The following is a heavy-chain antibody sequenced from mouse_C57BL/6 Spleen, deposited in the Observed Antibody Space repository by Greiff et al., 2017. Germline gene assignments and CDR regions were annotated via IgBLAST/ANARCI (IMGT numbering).Heavy chain of an antibody. V-gene: IGHV1-52*01. J-gene: IGHJ2*01. D-gene: IGHD2-5*01. Sequence: QVQLQQPGAELVRPGSSVKLSCKASGYTFTSYWMHWVKQRPIQGLEWIGNIDPSDSETHYTQQFKDKATLTVDNSSSTAYMQLSSLTSEDSAVYYCAQGAYYSNYGGVYFDYWGQGTTLTVSS. CDR1: GYTFTSYW. CDR3: AQGAYYSNYGGVYFDY. CDR2: IDPSDSET.